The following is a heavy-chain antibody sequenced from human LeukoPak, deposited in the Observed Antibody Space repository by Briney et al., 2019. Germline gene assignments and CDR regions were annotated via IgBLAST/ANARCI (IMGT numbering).Heavy chain of an antibody. CDR3: ARREDGYNIFDY. D-gene: IGHD5-24*01. J-gene: IGHJ4*02. CDR1: GFTFSDYY. V-gene: IGHV5-51*01. Sequence: GGSLRLSCTASGFTFSDYYMSWIRQAPGKGLEWMGIIYPGDSDTRYSPSFQGQVTISADKSISTAYLQWSSLKASDTAMYYCARREDGYNIFDYWGQGTLVTVSS. CDR2: IYPGDSDT.